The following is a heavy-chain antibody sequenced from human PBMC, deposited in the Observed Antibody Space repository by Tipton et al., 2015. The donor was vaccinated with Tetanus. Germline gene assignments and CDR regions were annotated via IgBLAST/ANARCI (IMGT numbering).Heavy chain of an antibody. Sequence: TLSLTCTVSGGSISSSSYYWGWIRQPPGKGLEWIGSIYYRGSTYYNPSLKSRVTISVDTSKNQFSLKLSSVTAADTAVYYCARPTVTSQRDFDYWGQGTLVTVSS. CDR3: ARPTVTSQRDFDY. CDR1: GGSISSSSYY. J-gene: IGHJ4*02. V-gene: IGHV4-39*01. D-gene: IGHD4-17*01. CDR2: IYYRGST.